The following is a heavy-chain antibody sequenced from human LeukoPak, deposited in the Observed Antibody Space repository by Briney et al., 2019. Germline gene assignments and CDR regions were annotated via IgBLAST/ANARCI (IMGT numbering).Heavy chain of an antibody. Sequence: SETLSLTCTVSGGSISSSSYCWGWIRQPQGKGLEWIGSIYYSGSTYYNPSLKRRVTISVDTSKNQFSLKLSSVTAADTAVYYCARLLGDFWSGYQTIRYYFDYWGQGTLVTVSS. CDR3: ARLLGDFWSGYQTIRYYFDY. CDR1: GGSISSSSYC. J-gene: IGHJ4*02. V-gene: IGHV4-39*01. D-gene: IGHD3-3*01. CDR2: IYYSGST.